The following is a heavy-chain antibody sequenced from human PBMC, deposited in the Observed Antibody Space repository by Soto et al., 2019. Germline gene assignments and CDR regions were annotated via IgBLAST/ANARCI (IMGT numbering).Heavy chain of an antibody. V-gene: IGHV3-21*01. CDR2: ISSSSSYI. Sequence: GGSLRLSCAASGFTFSSYSMNWVRQAPGKGLEWVSSISSSSSYIYYADSVKGRFTISRDNAKDSLYLQMNSLRAEDTAVYYCARDLEGYCSGGSCYPWFDPWGQGTLVTVSS. J-gene: IGHJ5*02. D-gene: IGHD2-15*01. CDR1: GFTFSSYS. CDR3: ARDLEGYCSGGSCYPWFDP.